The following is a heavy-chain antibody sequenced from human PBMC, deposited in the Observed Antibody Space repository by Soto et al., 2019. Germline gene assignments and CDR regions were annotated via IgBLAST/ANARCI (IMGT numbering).Heavy chain of an antibody. CDR1: GYTFTSYA. Sequence: SVRVSCKASGYTFTSYAMHWVRQAPGQGLEWVGGIIPIFGTADYAQKFQGRVTITADESTSTAYMELSSLRPEDTAVYYCATMKGGYQSYYYGMDVWGQGTTVTVSS. D-gene: IGHD3-16*02. CDR3: ATMKGGYQSYYYGMDV. V-gene: IGHV1-69*13. CDR2: IIPIFGTA. J-gene: IGHJ6*02.